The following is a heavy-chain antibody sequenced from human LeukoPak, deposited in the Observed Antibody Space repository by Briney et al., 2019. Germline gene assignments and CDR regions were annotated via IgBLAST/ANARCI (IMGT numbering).Heavy chain of an antibody. V-gene: IGHV4-61*08. CDR3: ARGACSGGSCIFDY. J-gene: IGHJ4*02. CDR2: IYYSGST. Sequence: SETLSLTCTVSGGSISSGGYYWSWIRQPPGKGLEWIGYIYYSGSTNYNPSLKSRVTISVDTSKNQFSLKLSSVTAADTAVYYCARGACSGGSCIFDYWGQGTLVTVSS. CDR1: GGSISSGGYY. D-gene: IGHD2-15*01.